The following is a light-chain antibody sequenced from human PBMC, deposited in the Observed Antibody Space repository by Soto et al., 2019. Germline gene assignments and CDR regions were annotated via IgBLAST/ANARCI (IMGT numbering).Light chain of an antibody. CDR3: QSYDSSLSGYV. Sequence: QSVLTQPPSVSGAPGQTVTISCTGSSTNIGGTYDVPWYQQLPGTAPKLLIYANTKRPSGVPDRFSGSKSGNSASLAITGLQAEDEADYYCQSYDSSLSGYVFGRGTKLTVL. CDR2: ANT. CDR1: STNIGGTYD. V-gene: IGLV1-40*01. J-gene: IGLJ1*01.